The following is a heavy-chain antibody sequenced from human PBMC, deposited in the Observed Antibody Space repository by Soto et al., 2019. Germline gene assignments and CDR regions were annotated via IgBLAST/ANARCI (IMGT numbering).Heavy chain of an antibody. J-gene: IGHJ6*02. CDR2: ISSSGSTI. D-gene: IGHD2-15*01. Sequence: ESGGGLVQPGGSLRLSCAASGFTFSSYEMNWVRQAPGKGLEWVSYISSSGSTIYYADSVKGRFTISRDNAKNSLYLQMNSLRAEDTAVYYCARLVGDYYYYYGMDVWGQGTTVTVSS. V-gene: IGHV3-48*03. CDR1: GFTFSSYE. CDR3: ARLVGDYYYYYGMDV.